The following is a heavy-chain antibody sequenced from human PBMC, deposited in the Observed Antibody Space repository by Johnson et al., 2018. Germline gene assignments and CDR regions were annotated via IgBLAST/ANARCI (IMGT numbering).Heavy chain of an antibody. J-gene: IGHJ3*02. CDR1: GGSISSSNYY. CDR3: ARPGIAAAGNGAFDI. Sequence: QVQLQESGPGLVKPSETLSLTCTVSGGSISSSNYYWGWIHQPPGKGLEWIGSMYYRGSIDYNPSLKSRVVISIDSSRNQISLKLSSVTAADTAVYYCARPGIAAAGNGAFDIWGQGTMVIVSS. V-gene: IGHV4-39*07. D-gene: IGHD6-13*01. CDR2: MYYRGSI.